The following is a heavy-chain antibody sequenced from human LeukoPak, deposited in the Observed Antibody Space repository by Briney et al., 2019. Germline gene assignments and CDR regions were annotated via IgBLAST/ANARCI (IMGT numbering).Heavy chain of an antibody. CDR3: ARGFGSGGSCYDY. J-gene: IGHJ4*02. D-gene: IGHD2-15*01. CDR2: TNHSGST. CDR1: GGSFSGYY. Sequence: SSETLSLTCAVYGGSFSGYYWSWIRQPPGKGLEWIGETNHSGSTNYNPSLKSRVTISVDTSKNQFSLKLSSVTAADTAVYYCARGFGSGGSCYDYWGQGTLVTVSS. V-gene: IGHV4-34*01.